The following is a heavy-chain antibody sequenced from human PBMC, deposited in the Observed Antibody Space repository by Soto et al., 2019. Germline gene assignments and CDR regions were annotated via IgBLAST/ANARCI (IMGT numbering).Heavy chain of an antibody. CDR2: INPKTGGT. CDR3: AKTYDGSSQPAHWFAP. V-gene: IGHV1-2*02. CDR1: GYTFIGYY. Sequence: QVQLVQSGAEVKQPGASGKFSCKASGYTFIGYYFHWVPQAPGQGLEGMGWINPKTGGTNYAPRFQGSVTLTRDTSITTAYMDLSNLRSDDTATYYCAKTYDGSSQPAHWFAPWGQGTPVTVSS. J-gene: IGHJ5*02. D-gene: IGHD3-22*01.